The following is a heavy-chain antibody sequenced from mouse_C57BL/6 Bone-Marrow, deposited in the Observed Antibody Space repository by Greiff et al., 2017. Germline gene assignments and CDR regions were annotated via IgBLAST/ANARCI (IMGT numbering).Heavy chain of an antibody. Sequence: EVKLEESGGGLVQPGGSLKLSCAASGFTFSDYYMYWVRQTPEKRLEWVAYISNGGGSTYYPDTVKGRFTISRDNAKNTLYLQMSRLKSEDTAMYYCARERTGTGYYFDYWGQGTTLTVSS. J-gene: IGHJ2*01. D-gene: IGHD4-1*01. CDR1: GFTFSDYY. V-gene: IGHV5-12*01. CDR2: ISNGGGST. CDR3: ARERTGTGYYFDY.